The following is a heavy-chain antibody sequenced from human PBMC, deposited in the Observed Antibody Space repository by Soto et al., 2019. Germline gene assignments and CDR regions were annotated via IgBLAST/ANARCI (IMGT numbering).Heavy chain of an antibody. D-gene: IGHD6-13*01. V-gene: IGHV4-61*03. CDR1: GVSVNSDNYH. J-gene: IGHJ4*02. Sequence: PSETLSLTCTVSGVSVNSDNYHWSWIRQPPGKGLEWIGHIYNTGSTTYNPSLKSRVTISLDTSRNHFSLSLNSVTAADTAVFFYAREYSSSPEAFDLWGRGTLVTV. CDR3: AREYSSSPEAFDL. CDR2: IYNTGST.